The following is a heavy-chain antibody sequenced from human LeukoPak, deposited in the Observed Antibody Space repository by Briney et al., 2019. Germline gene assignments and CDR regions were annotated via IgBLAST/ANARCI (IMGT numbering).Heavy chain of an antibody. CDR3: ARRSPYSTGWSSYFDY. Sequence: PSETLPLTCAVSGGSISSTNWWSWVRQPPGQGLEWIGEIYRSGTTNYKPSLKSRVTISLDKSRNHFSLKLTSVTAADSAVYYCARRSPYSTGWSSYFDYWGQGALVTVSS. D-gene: IGHD6-19*01. CDR1: GGSISSTNW. J-gene: IGHJ4*02. V-gene: IGHV4-4*02. CDR2: IYRSGTT.